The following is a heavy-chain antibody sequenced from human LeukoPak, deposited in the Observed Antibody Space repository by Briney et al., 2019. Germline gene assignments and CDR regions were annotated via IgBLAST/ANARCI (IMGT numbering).Heavy chain of an antibody. Sequence: GGSLRLSCAASGFTFSSYWMSWVRQAPGKGLEWVANIKQDGSEKYYVDSVKGRFTISRDNAKNSLYLQMNSLRAEDTAVYYCARDSGFSGTQRGEYWGQGTLVTVSS. CDR2: IKQDGSEK. D-gene: IGHD3/OR15-3a*01. CDR1: GFTFSSYW. CDR3: ARDSGFSGTQRGEY. J-gene: IGHJ4*02. V-gene: IGHV3-7*01.